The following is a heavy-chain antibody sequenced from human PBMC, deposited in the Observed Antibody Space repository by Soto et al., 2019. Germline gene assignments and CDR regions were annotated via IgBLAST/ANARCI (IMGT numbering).Heavy chain of an antibody. J-gene: IGHJ4*02. CDR2: ISYGGST. CDR1: GGSISNRSYF. V-gene: IGHV4-39*01. CDR3: ARGRYGYGPYY. Sequence: SETLSLTCTVSGGSISNRSYFWGWIRQPPGKGLEWIGSISYGGSTNYNPSLKSRVTISVDTSKNQFSLKLSSVTAADTAFYFCARGRYGYGPYYWGQGTLVTVSS. D-gene: IGHD5-18*01.